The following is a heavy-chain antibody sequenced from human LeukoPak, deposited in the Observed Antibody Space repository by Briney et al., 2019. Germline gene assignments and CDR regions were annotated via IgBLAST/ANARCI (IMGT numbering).Heavy chain of an antibody. J-gene: IGHJ4*02. V-gene: IGHV3-23*01. CDR2: VSGSGGST. D-gene: IGHD3-10*01. Sequence: GGSLRLSCAASGFTFSSYAMSWVRQAPGKGLKWVSSVSGSGGSTYYADSVKGRFTISRDNSENTLYLQMDSLRAEDTAVYYCAKDLLWFGEPNYFDDWGQGTLVTVSS. CDR1: GFTFSSYA. CDR3: AKDLLWFGEPNYFDD.